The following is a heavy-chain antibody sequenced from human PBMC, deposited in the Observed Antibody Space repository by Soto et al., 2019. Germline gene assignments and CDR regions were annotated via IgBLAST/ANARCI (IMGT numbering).Heavy chain of an antibody. J-gene: IGHJ6*02. CDR3: ARIIVLVAAARYGLDV. Sequence: PGGSLRLSCAASGFTFSKYWMSWVRQAPGKGLEWVANINQDGSEKYYVDSVKGRFTISRDNAKNSLYLQMNSLRAEDTAVYYCARIIVLVAAARYGLDVWGQGTTVTVSS. D-gene: IGHD2-2*01. CDR1: GFTFSKYW. V-gene: IGHV3-7*01. CDR2: INQDGSEK.